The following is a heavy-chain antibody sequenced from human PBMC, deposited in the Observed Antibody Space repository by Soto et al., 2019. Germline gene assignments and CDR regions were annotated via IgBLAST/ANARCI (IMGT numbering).Heavy chain of an antibody. Sequence: ASVKVSCKASGYTFTNYGISWVRQAPGQGLEWMGWISAYNGNTNYAQKPQGRVTMTTDTSTSTAYMELRSLRSDDTAVYYCARDSPPFIAARSTVRYFDYWGQGTLVTV. D-gene: IGHD6-6*01. J-gene: IGHJ4*02. CDR3: ARDSPPFIAARSTVRYFDY. V-gene: IGHV1-18*01. CDR1: GYTFTNYG. CDR2: ISAYNGNT.